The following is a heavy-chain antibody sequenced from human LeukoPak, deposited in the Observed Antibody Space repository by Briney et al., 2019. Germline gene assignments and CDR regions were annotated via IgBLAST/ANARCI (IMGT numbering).Heavy chain of an antibody. V-gene: IGHV3-66*01. CDR1: GXTVSSNY. D-gene: IGHD4-17*01. J-gene: IGHJ4*02. CDR3: ASTFYGDSPPY. Sequence: GGSLRLSCAASGXTVSSNYMSWVRQAPGKGLEWVSVIYSGGSTYYADSVKGRFTISRDNSKNTLYLQMNSLRAEDTAVYYCASTFYGDSPPYWGQGTLVTVSS. CDR2: IYSGGST.